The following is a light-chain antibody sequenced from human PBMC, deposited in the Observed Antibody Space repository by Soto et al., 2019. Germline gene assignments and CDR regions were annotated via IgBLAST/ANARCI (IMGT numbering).Light chain of an antibody. CDR2: KAS. CDR1: PSISSW. Sequence: DIQMTQSPSTLSASVGDRVTITCRASPSISSWLAWYQQKPGKAPKLLIYKASNLESGVPSRFSGSGSGTEFTLTISSLQPDDFATYYCQQYNSYSWTFGQGTKVDI. CDR3: QQYNSYSWT. V-gene: IGKV1-5*03. J-gene: IGKJ1*01.